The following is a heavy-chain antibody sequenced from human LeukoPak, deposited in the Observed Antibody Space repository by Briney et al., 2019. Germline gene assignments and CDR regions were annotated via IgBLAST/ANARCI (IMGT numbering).Heavy chain of an antibody. Sequence: SQTLSLTCAVSGGSISSDGYSWSWIRQPPGKGLEWIGYIYHSGSTYYNPSLKSRVTISVDRSKNQFSLKLSSVTAADTAVYYCARDPRGPWGQGTLVTVSS. V-gene: IGHV4-30-2*01. CDR1: GGSISSDGYS. D-gene: IGHD1-26*01. J-gene: IGHJ5*02. CDR2: IYHSGST. CDR3: ARDPRGP.